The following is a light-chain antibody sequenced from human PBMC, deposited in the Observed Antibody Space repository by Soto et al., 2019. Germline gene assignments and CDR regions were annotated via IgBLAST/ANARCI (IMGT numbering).Light chain of an antibody. CDR2: WAS. V-gene: IGKV4-1*01. CDR1: QSVLYSSNNKNY. CDR3: QQYYSTLPYT. Sequence: DIVMTQSPDSLAVSLGERATINCKSSQSVLYSSNNKNYLAWYQQKPGQPPKLLIYWASTRESGVPDRFSGSGSVTDFTLTISSLQAEDVAVYYCQQYYSTLPYTFGQGTKLEIK. J-gene: IGKJ2*01.